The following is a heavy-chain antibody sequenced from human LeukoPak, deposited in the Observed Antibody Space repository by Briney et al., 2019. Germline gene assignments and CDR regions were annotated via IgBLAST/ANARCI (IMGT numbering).Heavy chain of an antibody. Sequence: GGSLRLSCAASGFTFSSYSMNWVRQAPGKGLEWVSPISSSSSYIYYADSVKGRFTISRDNAKNSLYLQMNSLRAEDTAVYYCASRAYYYGMDVWGQGTTVTVSS. CDR2: ISSSSSYI. J-gene: IGHJ6*02. V-gene: IGHV3-21*01. CDR3: ASRAYYYGMDV. CDR1: GFTFSSYS.